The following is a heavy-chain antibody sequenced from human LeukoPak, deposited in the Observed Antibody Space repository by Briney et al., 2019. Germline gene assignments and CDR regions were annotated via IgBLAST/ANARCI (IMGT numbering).Heavy chain of an antibody. CDR3: AKPLYYYDRSGYDF. CDR2: ISGSGDST. Sequence: GGSLRLSCAASAFTFSSYAMSWVRQAPGKGLEWVSGISGSGDSTYYADSMKGRFTISRDNSKNTLYLQMNSLRAEDTAVYYCAKPLYYYDRSGYDFWGQGTLVTVSS. V-gene: IGHV3-23*01. D-gene: IGHD3-22*01. CDR1: AFTFSSYA. J-gene: IGHJ4*02.